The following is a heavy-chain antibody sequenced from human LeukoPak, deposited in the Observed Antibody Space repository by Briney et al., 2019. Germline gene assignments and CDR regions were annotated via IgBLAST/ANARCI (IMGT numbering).Heavy chain of an antibody. CDR1: GFTFSSYW. CDR2: IKQDGSEK. D-gene: IGHD6-13*01. V-gene: IGHV3-7*01. Sequence: GGSLRLSCAASGFTFSSYWMSWVRQAPGKGLEWVANIKQDGSEKYYVDSVKGRFTISRDNAKNSLYLQMNSLRAEDTAVYYCARGYSSSWRPFYYFDYWGQGTLVTVSS. CDR3: ARGYSSSWRPFYYFDY. J-gene: IGHJ4*02.